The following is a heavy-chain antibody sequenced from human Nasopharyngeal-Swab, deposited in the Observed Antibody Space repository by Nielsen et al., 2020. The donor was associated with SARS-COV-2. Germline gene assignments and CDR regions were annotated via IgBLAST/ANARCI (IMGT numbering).Heavy chain of an antibody. V-gene: IGHV5-51*01. J-gene: IGHJ5*02. D-gene: IGHD3-10*01. CDR2: ISPRDSDT. Sequence: GESLKISCKGSGYSFITYWIGWVRQMPGKGLEWMGIISPRDSDTRYSPSFQGQVTISADKSINTAYLQWSSLKATDTAMYYCAITGSGSYYSNWFDPWGQGTLVTVST. CDR3: AITGSGSYYSNWFDP. CDR1: GYSFITYW.